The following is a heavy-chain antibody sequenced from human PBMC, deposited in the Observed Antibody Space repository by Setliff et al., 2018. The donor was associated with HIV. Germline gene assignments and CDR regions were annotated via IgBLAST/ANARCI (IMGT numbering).Heavy chain of an antibody. CDR2: ISYDGSTI. CDR3: ARVLVRGVIIISSGYFDY. CDR1: GFTFSSYA. Sequence: GGSLRLSCAASGFTFSSYAMHWVRQAPGKGLEWVAVISYDGSTIYYADSVKGRFTISRDNAKNSLYLQMNSLRAEDTAVYYCARVLVRGVIIISSGYFDYWGQGTLVTVSS. V-gene: IGHV3-30*04. D-gene: IGHD3-10*01. J-gene: IGHJ4*02.